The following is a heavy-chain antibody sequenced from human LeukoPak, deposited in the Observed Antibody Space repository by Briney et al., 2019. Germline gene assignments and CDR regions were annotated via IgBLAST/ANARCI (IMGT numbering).Heavy chain of an antibody. CDR2: INPSGGST. CDR3: ARDDNYYDSSGYYQIRGSIDY. J-gene: IGHJ4*02. V-gene: IGHV1-46*01. CDR1: GYTFTSYY. Sequence: ASVKVSCKASGYTFTSYYMHWVRQAPGQGLEWMGIINPSGGSTSYAQKFQGRVTMTRDTSTSTVYMELSSLRSEDTAAYYCARDDNYYDSSGYYQIRGSIDYWGQGTLVTVSS. D-gene: IGHD3-22*01.